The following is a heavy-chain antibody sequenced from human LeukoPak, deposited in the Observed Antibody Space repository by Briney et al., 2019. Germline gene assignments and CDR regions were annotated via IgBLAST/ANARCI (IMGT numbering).Heavy chain of an antibody. CDR1: GFTFSNFW. CDR3: ARYYYDSSGYYYDYYYGMDV. D-gene: IGHD3-22*01. Sequence: PGGSLRLSCAASGFTFSNFWMSWVRQAPGKGLEWVANIKQDGSEKYYVASVKGRFSISRDNAKNALFLQMNSLRAEDTAVYYRARYYYDSSGYYYDYYYGMDVWGQGTTVTVSS. V-gene: IGHV3-7*04. J-gene: IGHJ6*02. CDR2: IKQDGSEK.